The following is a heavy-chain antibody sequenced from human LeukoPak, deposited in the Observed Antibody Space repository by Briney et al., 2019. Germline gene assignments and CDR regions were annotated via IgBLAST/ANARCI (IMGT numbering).Heavy chain of an antibody. CDR1: GFTFSSYA. Sequence: QPGGSLRLSCAASGFTFSSYAMSWVRQAPGKGLVWVSRVKGDGSFTDYADSVKGRFTISRDNAKNTLYLQMYSLRAEDTAAYYCVRDGDDYNFDYWGQGSLVTVSS. J-gene: IGHJ4*02. V-gene: IGHV3-74*01. CDR2: VKGDGSFT. D-gene: IGHD5-24*01. CDR3: VRDGDDYNFDY.